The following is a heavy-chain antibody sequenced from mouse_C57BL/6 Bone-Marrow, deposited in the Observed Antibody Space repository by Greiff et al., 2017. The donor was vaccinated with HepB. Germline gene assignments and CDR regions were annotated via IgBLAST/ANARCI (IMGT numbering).Heavy chain of an antibody. CDR2: IYPRSGNT. CDR1: GYTFTSYG. Sequence: QVQLQQSGAGLARPGASVKLSCKASGYTFTSYGISWVKQRTGQGLEWIGEIYPRSGNTYYNEKFKGKATLTADKSSSTAYMELRSLTSEDSAVYFCARRDYYGSSYWYFDVWGTGTTVTVSS. V-gene: IGHV1-81*01. CDR3: ARRDYYGSSYWYFDV. D-gene: IGHD1-1*01. J-gene: IGHJ1*03.